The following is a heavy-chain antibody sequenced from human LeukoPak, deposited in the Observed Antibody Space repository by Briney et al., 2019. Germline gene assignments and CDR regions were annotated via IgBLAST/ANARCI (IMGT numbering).Heavy chain of an antibody. CDR1: AGTFSSHA. CDR3: AREALDYYGSGSYYRWGPFNY. CDR2: IIPIFGTA. Sequence: SVKVSCKASAGTFSSHAISWVRQAPGQGLERMGGIIPIFGTANYAHKFQDRVTITADESTTTAYMELSSLRSEDTAVYYCAREALDYYGSGSYYRWGPFNYWGQGTLVTVSS. J-gene: IGHJ4*02. D-gene: IGHD3-10*01. V-gene: IGHV1-69*13.